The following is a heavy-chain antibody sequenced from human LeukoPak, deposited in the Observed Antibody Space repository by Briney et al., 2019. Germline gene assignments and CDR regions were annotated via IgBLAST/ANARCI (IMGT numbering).Heavy chain of an antibody. J-gene: IGHJ4*02. Sequence: SETLSLTCAVYGGSFSGYYWSWIRQPPGKGLEWIGEINHSGSTNYNPSLKSRVIISVDTSKNQFSLKLSSVTAADTAVYYCARDRIAARSPFAYWGQGTLVSVSS. CDR3: ARDRIAARSPFAY. CDR1: GGSFSGYY. D-gene: IGHD6-6*01. V-gene: IGHV4-34*01. CDR2: INHSGST.